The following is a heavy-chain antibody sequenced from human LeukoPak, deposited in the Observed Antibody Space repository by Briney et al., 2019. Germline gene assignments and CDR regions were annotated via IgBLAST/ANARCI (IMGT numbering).Heavy chain of an antibody. CDR1: GFTFSSYA. CDR3: ARERNWNYGPNWFDP. D-gene: IGHD1-7*01. CDR2: ISYDGSNK. V-gene: IGHV3-30-3*01. Sequence: SLRLSCAASGFTFSSYAMHWVRQAPGKGLEWVAVISYDGSNKYYADSVKGRFTISRDNSKITLYLQMNSLRAEDTAVYYCARERNWNYGPNWFDPWGQGTLVTVSS. J-gene: IGHJ5*02.